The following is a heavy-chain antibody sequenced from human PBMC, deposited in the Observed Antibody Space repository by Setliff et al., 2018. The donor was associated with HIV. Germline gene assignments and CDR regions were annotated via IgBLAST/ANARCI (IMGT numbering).Heavy chain of an antibody. CDR1: GDSINNNKYY. CDR3: ASRVYYYDSSGYLREEGFDP. Sequence: SETLSLTCTVSGDSINNNKYYWSWIRQPPGKGLEWTGSIYYSGKTYYNPSLKSRLTISVDASKNQFSLKLSSVTAADAAVYYCASRVYYYDSSGYLREEGFDPWGQGTLVTVS. CDR2: IYYSGKT. V-gene: IGHV4-39*01. J-gene: IGHJ5*02. D-gene: IGHD3-22*01.